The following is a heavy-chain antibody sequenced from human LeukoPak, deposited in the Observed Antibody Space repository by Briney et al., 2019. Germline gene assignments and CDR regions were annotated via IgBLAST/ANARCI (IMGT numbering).Heavy chain of an antibody. J-gene: IGHJ6*02. CDR3: ARDLAWTNEGDYYYGMDV. CDR1: GFTFSSYS. CDR2: ISSISSYI. D-gene: IGHD1/OR15-1a*01. V-gene: IGHV3-21*01. Sequence: GGSLRLSCAASGFTFSSYSMNWVRQAPGKGLEWVSSISSISSYIYYADSVKGRFTISRDNAKNSLYLQMNSLRAEDTAVYYCARDLAWTNEGDYYYGMDVWGQGTTVTVSS.